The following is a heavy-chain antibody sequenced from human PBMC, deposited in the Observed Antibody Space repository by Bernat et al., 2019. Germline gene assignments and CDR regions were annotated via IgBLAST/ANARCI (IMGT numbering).Heavy chain of an antibody. Sequence: QLQLQESGPGLVKPSETLSLTCTVSGGSISSSSYYWGWIRQPPGKGLGWIGSIYHSGSTYYNPSLKSRVPIAVDTSKSQFYLKLSSVTAADTAVYYCASGTAAGRQYYFDYWGQGTLVTVSS. J-gene: IGHJ4*02. CDR2: IYHSGST. CDR3: ASGTAAGRQYYFDY. V-gene: IGHV4-39*01. D-gene: IGHD6-13*01. CDR1: GGSISSSSYY.